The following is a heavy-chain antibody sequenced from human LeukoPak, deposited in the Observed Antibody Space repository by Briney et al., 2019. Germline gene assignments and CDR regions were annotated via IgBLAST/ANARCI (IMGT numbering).Heavy chain of an antibody. CDR2: ISGSGGST. CDR3: AKEGDYDSGSYYLHYYYYYGMDV. V-gene: IGHV3-23*01. D-gene: IGHD3-10*01. J-gene: IGHJ6*04. Sequence: GGSLRLSCAASGFTFSSYAMSWVRQAPGKGLEWVSAISGSGGSTYYADSVKGRFTISRDNSKNTLYLQMNSLRAEDTAVYYCAKEGDYDSGSYYLHYYYYYGMDVWGKGTTVTVSS. CDR1: GFTFSSYA.